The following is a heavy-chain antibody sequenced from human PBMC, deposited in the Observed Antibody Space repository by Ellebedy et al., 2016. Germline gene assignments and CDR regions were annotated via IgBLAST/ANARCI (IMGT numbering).Heavy chain of an antibody. CDR3: AREEYYYDSSGYYYYYYGMDV. V-gene: IGHV1-18*01. CDR2: ISAYNGNT. J-gene: IGHJ6*02. Sequence: ASVKVSCXASGYTFTSYGISWVRQAPGQGLEWMGWISAYNGNTNYAQKLQGRVTMATNTSTSTAYMELRSLRSDDTAVYYCAREEYYYDSSGYYYYYYGMDVWGQGTTVTVSS. D-gene: IGHD3-22*01. CDR1: GYTFTSYG.